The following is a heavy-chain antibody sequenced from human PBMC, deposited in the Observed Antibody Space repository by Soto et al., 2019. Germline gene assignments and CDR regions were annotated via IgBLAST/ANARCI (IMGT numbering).Heavy chain of an antibody. Sequence: QVQLVQSGAEMKKPGSSVKFSCQSSGGTFNTYAMNWVRQAPGQGPEWMGDISPMFGAANYAPKFQDRVTITADESTGTSYMQLSSLTSEDTALYFCAREVQVHTPAFVYWGQGTLVTVSS. J-gene: IGHJ4*02. CDR1: GGTFNTYA. CDR2: ISPMFGAA. CDR3: AREVQVHTPAFVY. D-gene: IGHD3-10*01. V-gene: IGHV1-69*19.